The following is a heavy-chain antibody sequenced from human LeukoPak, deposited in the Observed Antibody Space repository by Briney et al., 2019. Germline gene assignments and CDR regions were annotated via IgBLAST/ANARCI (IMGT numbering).Heavy chain of an antibody. CDR2: IRYDGSNK. J-gene: IGHJ4*02. CDR1: GFTFSSYG. D-gene: IGHD3-3*01. V-gene: IGHV3-30*02. Sequence: GGSLRLSCAASGFTFSSYGMDWVRQAPGKGMEGVAFIRYDGSNKYYADSVKGRFTISRDNSKNTLYLQMNSLRAEDTAVYYCAKAKAYYDFWSTPYWGQGTLVTVSS. CDR3: AKAKAYYDFWSTPY.